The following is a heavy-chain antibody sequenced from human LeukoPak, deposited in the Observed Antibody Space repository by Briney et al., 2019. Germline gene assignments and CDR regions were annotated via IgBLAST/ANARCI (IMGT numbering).Heavy chain of an antibody. V-gene: IGHV1-69*05. CDR3: AGWYSSSWSPPFDP. CDR1: GGTFSSYA. CDR2: IIPIFGTA. D-gene: IGHD6-13*01. Sequence: ASVKVSCKASGGTFSSYAISWVRRAPGQGLEWMGGIIPIFGTANYAQKFQGRVTITRNTSISTAYMELSSLRSEDTAVYYCAGWYSSSWSPPFDPWGQGTLVTVSS. J-gene: IGHJ5*02.